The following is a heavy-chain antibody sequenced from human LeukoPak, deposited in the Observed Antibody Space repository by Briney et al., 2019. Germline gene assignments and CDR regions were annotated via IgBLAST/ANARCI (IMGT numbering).Heavy chain of an antibody. Sequence: GGSLRLSCAVSGFSVSGNYMSWVRQAPGKGLEWVSLIHGNGMTDYADSVKGRFTISRDNSKNTLYLQMNSLTADDTATYYCAKGEQWLVLYFQHWGQGTLVTVSS. V-gene: IGHV3-53*01. CDR1: GFSVSGNY. CDR2: IHGNGMT. J-gene: IGHJ1*01. CDR3: AKGEQWLVLYFQH. D-gene: IGHD6-19*01.